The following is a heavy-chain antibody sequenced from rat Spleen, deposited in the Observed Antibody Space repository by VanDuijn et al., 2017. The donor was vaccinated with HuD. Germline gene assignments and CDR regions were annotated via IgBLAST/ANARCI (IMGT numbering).Heavy chain of an antibody. CDR2: ITNTGFST. CDR1: GFTFNDYW. V-gene: IGHV5-31*01. D-gene: IGHD1-10*01. J-gene: IGHJ3*01. CDR3: ATDRNKERFAY. Sequence: EVQLVESGGGLVQPGRPLKLSCVASGFTFNDYWMTWIRQAPRKGLEWIASITNTGFSTYYPDSVKGRFTISRDNAKSTLYLQMNSLRSEDTATYYCATDRNKERFAYWGQGTLVTVSS.